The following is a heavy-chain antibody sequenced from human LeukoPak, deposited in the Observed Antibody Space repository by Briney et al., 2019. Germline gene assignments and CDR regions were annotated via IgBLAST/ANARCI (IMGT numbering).Heavy chain of an antibody. CDR1: GFTFDDYG. J-gene: IGHJ4*02. D-gene: IGHD3-22*01. CDR2: INWNGGST. CDR3: ARNYYDSSGVPWTY. Sequence: GGSLRLSCAASGFTFDDYGMSWVRQAQGKWLEWVSGINWNGGSTGYADSVKGRFTISRDNAKNSLYLQMNSLRAEDTALYYCARNYYDSSGVPWTYWGQGTLVTVSS. V-gene: IGHV3-20*04.